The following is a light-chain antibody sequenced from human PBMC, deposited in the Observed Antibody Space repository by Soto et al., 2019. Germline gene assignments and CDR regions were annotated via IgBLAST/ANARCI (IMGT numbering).Light chain of an antibody. V-gene: IGKV3-11*01. J-gene: IGKJ2*01. CDR2: DAS. CDR3: QQRSNWHRA. CDR1: QSVSTY. Sequence: EVVLTQSPPTLSLSPGERATLSCRASQSVSTYLAWYQQKPGQAPRLLIYDASNRATGIPARFSGSGSGTDFSLTISSLEPEDFAVYYCQQRSNWHRAFGQGTKVDIK.